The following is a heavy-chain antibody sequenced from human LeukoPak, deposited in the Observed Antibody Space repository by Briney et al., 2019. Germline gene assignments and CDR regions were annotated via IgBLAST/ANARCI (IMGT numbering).Heavy chain of an antibody. CDR1: GGTFSSYA. Sequence: SVKVSCKACGGTFSSYAISWVRQAPGQGLEWMGGIIPIFGTANYAQKFQGRVTITADESTSTAYMELSSLRSEDTAVYYCAAGRRLLWFGVDYWGQGTLVTVSS. CDR2: IIPIFGTA. J-gene: IGHJ4*02. V-gene: IGHV1-69*13. CDR3: AAGRRLLWFGVDY. D-gene: IGHD3-10*01.